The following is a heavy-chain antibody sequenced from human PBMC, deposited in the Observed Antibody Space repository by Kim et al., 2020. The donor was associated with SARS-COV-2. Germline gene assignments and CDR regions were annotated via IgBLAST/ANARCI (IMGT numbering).Heavy chain of an antibody. V-gene: IGHV3-15*01. D-gene: IGHD3-10*01. Sequence: TDSAAPVKGRFTISRDDSKTTLYLQMNSLKTEDTAVYYCTTGFGSWYSGYWGQGTLVTVSS. J-gene: IGHJ4*02. CDR3: TTGFGSWYSGY. CDR2: T.